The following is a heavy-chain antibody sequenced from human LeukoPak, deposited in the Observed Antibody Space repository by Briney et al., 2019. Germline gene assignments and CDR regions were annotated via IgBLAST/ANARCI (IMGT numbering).Heavy chain of an antibody. V-gene: IGHV4-34*01. CDR1: GGSFSGYY. CDR2: INHSGST. CDR3: ARGRTY. Sequence: SETLSLTCAVYGGSFSGYYWSWIRQPPGKGLEWIGEINHSGSTDYNPSLKSRVTISVDTSKNQFSLKLSSVTAADTAVYYCARGRTYWGQGTLVTVSS. J-gene: IGHJ4*02.